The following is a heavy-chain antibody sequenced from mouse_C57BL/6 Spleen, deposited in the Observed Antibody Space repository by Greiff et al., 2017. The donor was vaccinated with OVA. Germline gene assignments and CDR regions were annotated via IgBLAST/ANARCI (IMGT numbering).Heavy chain of an antibody. CDR3: ARGDSSGYEDAMDY. J-gene: IGHJ4*01. CDR1: GYTFTDYY. CDR2: INPNNGGT. V-gene: IGHV1-26*01. D-gene: IGHD3-2*02. Sequence: EVQLQQSGPELVKPGASVKISCKASGYTFTDYYMNWVKQSHGKSLEWIGDINPNNGGTSYNQKFKGKATLTVDKSSSTAYMELRSLTSEDSAVYYCARGDSSGYEDAMDYWGQGTSVTVSS.